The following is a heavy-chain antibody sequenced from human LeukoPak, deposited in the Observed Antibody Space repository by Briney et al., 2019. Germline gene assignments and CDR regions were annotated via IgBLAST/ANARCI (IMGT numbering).Heavy chain of an antibody. Sequence: PGGSLRLSCAASGFTFSSYSMNWVRQAPGKGLEWVSSISSSSSYIYYADSVKGRFTISRDNAKNSLYLQMNSLRAEDTAVYYCARDQRDILTGPVDYWGQGTLVTVSS. J-gene: IGHJ4*02. CDR3: ARDQRDILTGPVDY. CDR2: ISSSSSYI. D-gene: IGHD3-9*01. V-gene: IGHV3-21*01. CDR1: GFTFSSYS.